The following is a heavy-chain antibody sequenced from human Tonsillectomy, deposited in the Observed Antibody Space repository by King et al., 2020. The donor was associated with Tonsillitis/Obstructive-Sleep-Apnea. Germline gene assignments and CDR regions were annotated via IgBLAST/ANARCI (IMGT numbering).Heavy chain of an antibody. CDR1: GGSISSGGYY. J-gene: IGHJ4*02. Sequence: QLQESGPGLVKPSQTLSLTCTVSGGSISSGGYYWSWIRQNPGKGREWIGYIYYSGSTYHNPSLKSLVTISVDTSKNQFSLKLSSVTAADTAVYYCARAAPTMVVDYWGQGTLVTVSS. V-gene: IGHV4-31*01. D-gene: IGHD3-10*01. CDR3: ARAAPTMVVDY. CDR2: IYYSGST.